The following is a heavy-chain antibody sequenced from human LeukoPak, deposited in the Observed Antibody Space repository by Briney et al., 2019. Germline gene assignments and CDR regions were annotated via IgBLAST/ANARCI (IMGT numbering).Heavy chain of an antibody. Sequence: PGGSLRLSCAASGFTSSSYWMSWVRQAPGKGLEWVANIKQDGSEKYYVDSVKGRFTISRDNAKNSLYLQMNSLRAEDTAVYYCARDPDWFDPWGQGTLVTVSS. V-gene: IGHV3-7*01. CDR1: GFTSSSYW. CDR3: ARDPDWFDP. J-gene: IGHJ5*02. CDR2: IKQDGSEK.